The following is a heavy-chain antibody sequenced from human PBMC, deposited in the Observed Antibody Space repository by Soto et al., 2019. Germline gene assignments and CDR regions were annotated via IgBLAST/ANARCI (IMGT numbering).Heavy chain of an antibody. CDR2: VWHSGST. CDR1: GGSISSGGYY. Sequence: SETLSLTCTVSGGSISSGGYYWSWIRQPPGKGLEWIGYVWHSGSTNYNPSLKSRVTISVDTSKNQFSLKLSSMTAEDTAVYSCASYGSGSYSFVYWGQGTLVTVSS. CDR3: ASYGSGSYSFVY. J-gene: IGHJ4*02. V-gene: IGHV4-61*08. D-gene: IGHD3-10*01.